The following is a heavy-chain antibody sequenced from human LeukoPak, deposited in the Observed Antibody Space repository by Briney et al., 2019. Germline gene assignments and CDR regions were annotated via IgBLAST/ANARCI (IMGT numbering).Heavy chain of an antibody. Sequence: PSETLFLTCTVSGGSISSSSYYWGWIRQPPGKGLEWIGTIYYSGSTYYNPSLKSRVTISVDTSKNQFSLKLSSVTAADMAVYYCARQGRDGRFANYWGQGTLVTVSS. CDR2: IYYSGST. J-gene: IGHJ4*02. V-gene: IGHV4-39*01. CDR3: ARQGRDGRFANY. CDR1: GGSISSSSYY. D-gene: IGHD5-24*01.